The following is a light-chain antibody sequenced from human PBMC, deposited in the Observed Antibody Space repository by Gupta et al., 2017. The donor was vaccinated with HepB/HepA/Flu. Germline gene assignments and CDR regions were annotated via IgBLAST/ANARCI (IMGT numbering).Light chain of an antibody. CDR1: QSISSW. V-gene: IGKV1-5*03. Sequence: DIQMTQSPSTLSAAVGDRVTITCRASQSISSWLAWYQQKPGKAPKVLIYKASSLESGVPSRFSGSGSGTEFTLTISRLQPDDFASYYCQQNNSYPLTFGGGTKVEI. CDR3: QQNNSYPLT. J-gene: IGKJ4*02. CDR2: KAS.